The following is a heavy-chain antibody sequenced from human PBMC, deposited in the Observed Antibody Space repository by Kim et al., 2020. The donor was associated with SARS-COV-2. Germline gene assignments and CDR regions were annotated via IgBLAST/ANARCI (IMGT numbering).Heavy chain of an antibody. D-gene: IGHD2-15*01. Sequence: SETLSLTCIVSGYAISSGSYWGWIRQPPGKGLEWIGTIDHSGSTFYNPSLKSRVAISVDASKNRFSLKLSSVTAADSAVYYCARDLLEGGFYFMDVWGQGTTVTVSS. V-gene: IGHV4-38-2*02. CDR2: IDHSGST. CDR3: ARDLLEGGFYFMDV. CDR1: GYAISSGSY. J-gene: IGHJ6*02.